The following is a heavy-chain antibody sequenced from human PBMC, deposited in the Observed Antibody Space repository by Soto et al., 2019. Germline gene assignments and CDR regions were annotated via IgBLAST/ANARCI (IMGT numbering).Heavy chain of an antibody. CDR2: ISAYNGNT. V-gene: IGHV1-18*01. D-gene: IGHD6-6*01. Sequence: ASVKVSCKASGYTFTSYGISWVRQAPGQGLEWMGWISAYNGNTNYAQKLQGRVTMTTDTSTSTAYMELRSLRSDDTAGYYCAGYSSSSGFYYGMDVWGQGTKVTVSS. CDR3: AGYSSSSGFYYGMDV. J-gene: IGHJ6*02. CDR1: GYTFTSYG.